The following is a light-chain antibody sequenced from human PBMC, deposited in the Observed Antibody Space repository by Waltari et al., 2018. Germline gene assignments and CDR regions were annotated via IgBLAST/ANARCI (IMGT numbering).Light chain of an antibody. V-gene: IGKV4-1*01. CDR1: QSVLYHSNNKNY. Sequence: DIVMTQSPDSLAVSLGERATINCKSSQSVLYHSNNKNYLAWYQQKPGQPPKLLIYWASTRVSGVPDRFSGSGSGTDFTLTISSLQAEDVAVYHCQQYHSSPSFGQGTRLEIK. CDR2: WAS. J-gene: IGKJ5*01. CDR3: QQYHSSPS.